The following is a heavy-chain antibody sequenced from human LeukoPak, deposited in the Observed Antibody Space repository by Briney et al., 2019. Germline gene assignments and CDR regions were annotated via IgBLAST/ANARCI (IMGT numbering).Heavy chain of an antibody. CDR3: ARRPPLRYFDWLPGFDP. CDR1: GYTFTSYD. Sequence: AASVTVSCKASGYTFTSYDINWVRQATGQGLEWMGWMNPNSGNTGYAQKFQGRVTMTRNTSISTAYMELSSLRSEDTAVYYCARRPPLRYFDWLPGFDPWGQGTLVTVSS. V-gene: IGHV1-8*01. J-gene: IGHJ5*02. D-gene: IGHD3-9*01. CDR2: MNPNSGNT.